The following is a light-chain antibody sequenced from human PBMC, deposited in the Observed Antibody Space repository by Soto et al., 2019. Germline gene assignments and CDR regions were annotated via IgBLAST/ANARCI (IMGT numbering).Light chain of an antibody. J-gene: IGLJ2*01. CDR3: CSCAGGSTFEV. CDR1: SSDGGTYNL. CDR2: EGS. Sequence: QSALTQPASVSGSPGQSITISCTGSSSDGGTYNLVSWYQQHPGKAPKLMIYEGSKRPSGVSNRFSGSKSGNTASLTISGLQAEDEADYYCCSCAGGSTFEVFGGGTKVTVL. V-gene: IGLV2-23*03.